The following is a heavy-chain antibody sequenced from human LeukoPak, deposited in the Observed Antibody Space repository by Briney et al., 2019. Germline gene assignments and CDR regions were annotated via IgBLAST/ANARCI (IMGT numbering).Heavy chain of an antibody. D-gene: IGHD3-3*01. Sequence: ASVKVSCKASGYTFTSYAMHWVRQAPGQRLEWMGWINAGNGNTKYSQKFQGRVTITRDTSASTAYMELSSLRSEDTAVYYCARDHSDFWSGYYFGFDPWGQGTLVTVSS. CDR3: ARDHSDFWSGYYFGFDP. CDR1: GYTFTSYA. J-gene: IGHJ5*02. CDR2: INAGNGNT. V-gene: IGHV1-3*01.